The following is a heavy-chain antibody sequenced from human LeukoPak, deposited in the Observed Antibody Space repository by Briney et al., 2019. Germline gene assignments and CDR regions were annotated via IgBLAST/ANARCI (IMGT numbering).Heavy chain of an antibody. CDR1: GLTFSTYA. V-gene: IGHV3-23*01. CDR3: AKVLYYYDSSGYYEHY. D-gene: IGHD3-22*01. J-gene: IGHJ4*02. Sequence: GGSLRLSCAASGLTFSTYAMRWLRQAPGKGLEWVSSIGGGGTTSYANSVKGRFTISRDLSKITVYLQMNSLRAEDTAVYYCAKVLYYYDSSGYYEHYWGQGTLVTVSS. CDR2: IGGGGTT.